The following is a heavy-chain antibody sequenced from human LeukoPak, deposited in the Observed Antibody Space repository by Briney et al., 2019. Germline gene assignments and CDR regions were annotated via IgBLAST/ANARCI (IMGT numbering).Heavy chain of an antibody. CDR1: GFTFSSYA. CDR3: ARCGMTTEEYYFDS. V-gene: IGHV3-30*01. D-gene: IGHD1-26*01. J-gene: IGHJ4*02. Sequence: PGRSLRLSCAASGFTFSSYAMHWVRQAPGKGLEWVAVISYDGSNKYYADSVKGRFTISRDNSKNTLYLQMNSLRAEDTAVYYCARCGMTTEEYYFDSWGQGTLVTVSS. CDR2: ISYDGSNK.